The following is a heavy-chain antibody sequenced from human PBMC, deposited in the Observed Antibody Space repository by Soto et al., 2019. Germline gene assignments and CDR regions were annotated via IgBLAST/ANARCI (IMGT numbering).Heavy chain of an antibody. CDR1: GFSLNNDGVG. D-gene: IGHD1-20*01. CDR2: IYWDDDT. Sequence: QITLKESGPTVVKPTQTLTLTCTFSGFSLNNDGVGVGWIRQPPGKAPEWLALIYWDDDTRYSPSLWSRRTVDKDCSKNQVVPTMPHMDPVDTATYFCAHSSLHYKKWFDPWGQGTLVTVSS. CDR3: AHSSLHYKKWFDP. V-gene: IGHV2-5*02. J-gene: IGHJ5*02.